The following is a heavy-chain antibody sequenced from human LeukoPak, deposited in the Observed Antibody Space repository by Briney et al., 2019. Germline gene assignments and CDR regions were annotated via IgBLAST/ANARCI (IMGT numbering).Heavy chain of an antibody. J-gene: IGHJ4*02. Sequence: PGGSLRLSCAASGFTFTSYAMSWVRQAPGKGLEWGSTFSGASTTSYADAVKGRVTISRDNSKNILYLQLNSLRAEDTAVYYCAKLKQWQPQRYFFEYWGQGALVTVAS. CDR2: FSGASTT. V-gene: IGHV3-23*01. CDR3: AKLKQWQPQRYFFEY. CDR1: GFTFTSYA. D-gene: IGHD6-19*01.